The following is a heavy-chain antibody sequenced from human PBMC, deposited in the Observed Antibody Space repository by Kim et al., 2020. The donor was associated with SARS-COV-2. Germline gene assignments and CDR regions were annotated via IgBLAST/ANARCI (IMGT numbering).Heavy chain of an antibody. D-gene: IGHD5-18*01. CDR3: SVGRGTNFGYDF. Sequence: YYKDSVKGRFTISRDTSKNTLFLQMNSQRAEDPAVCFCSVGRGTNFGYDFWGQGTLVTVSS. J-gene: IGHJ4*02. V-gene: IGHV3-23*01.